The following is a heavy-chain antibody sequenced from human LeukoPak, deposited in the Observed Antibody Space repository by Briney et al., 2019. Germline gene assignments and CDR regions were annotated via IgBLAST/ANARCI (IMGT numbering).Heavy chain of an antibody. CDR3: ARSMGREFDY. CDR1: GGSISSSSYY. J-gene: IGHJ4*02. CDR2: IYYSGIT. D-gene: IGHD3-10*01. V-gene: IGHV4-39*01. Sequence: SETLSLTCTVSGGSISSSSYYWGWIRQPPGKGLEWIGSIYYSGITYYNPSLKSRVTISVDTSKNQFSLKLSSVTAADTAVYYCARSMGREFDYWGQGTLVTVSS.